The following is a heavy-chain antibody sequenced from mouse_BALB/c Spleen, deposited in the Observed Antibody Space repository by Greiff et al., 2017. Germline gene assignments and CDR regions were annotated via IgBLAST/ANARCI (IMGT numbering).Heavy chain of an antibody. Sequence: VQLQESGPELVKPGASVKISCKASGYAFSSSWMNWVKQRPGQGLEWIGRIYPGDGDTNYNGKFKGKATLTADKSTSTAYMQLSSLTSVDSAVYFCARDYYGSSNAMDYWGQGTSVTVSS. CDR1: GYAFSSSW. CDR3: ARDYYGSSNAMDY. V-gene: IGHV1-82*01. CDR2: IYPGDGDT. D-gene: IGHD1-1*01. J-gene: IGHJ4*01.